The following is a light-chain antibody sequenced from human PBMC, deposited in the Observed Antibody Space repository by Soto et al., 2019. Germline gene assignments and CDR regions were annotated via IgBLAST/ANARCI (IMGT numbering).Light chain of an antibody. J-gene: IGKJ5*01. CDR2: AAS. CDR1: QGISSY. Sequence: AIRMTQSPSSFSASTGDRVTITCRASQGISSYLAWYQQKPGKXPKXXIYAASSLQSGVPSRFSGSGSGTDLTITISSLRPEDFETYYCQQANSFPITFGQGTRLEIK. V-gene: IGKV1-8*01. CDR3: QQANSFPIT.